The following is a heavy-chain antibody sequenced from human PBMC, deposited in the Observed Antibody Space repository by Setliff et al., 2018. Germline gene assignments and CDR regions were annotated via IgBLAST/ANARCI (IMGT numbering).Heavy chain of an antibody. V-gene: IGHV3-49*04. CDR2: TRNKALNYAT. CDR1: GFTFGDYT. CDR3: TRDFWPESSGFAFGQ. Sequence: GSLRLSCTTSGFTFGDYTMTWVRQAPGKGLEWLGRTRNKALNYATEYAASVKGRFTISRDDSKSIAYLRMNSLKIEDTAVYYCTRDFWPESSGFAFGQWGQGTLVTVSS. D-gene: IGHD3-22*01. J-gene: IGHJ4*02.